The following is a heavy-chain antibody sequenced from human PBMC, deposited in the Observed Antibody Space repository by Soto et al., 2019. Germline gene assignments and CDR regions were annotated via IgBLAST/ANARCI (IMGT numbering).Heavy chain of an antibody. J-gene: IGHJ4*02. CDR3: AKGAPDYSGSYSFDY. V-gene: IGHV3-30*18. D-gene: IGHD1-26*01. CDR2: ISYDGSNK. Sequence: QVQLVESGGGVVQPGRSLRLSCAASGFTFSSYGMHWVRQAPGKGLEWVAVISYDGSNKYYADSVKGRFTISRDNSKNTLYLQMNSLRAEDMALYYCAKGAPDYSGSYSFDYWGQGTLVTVSS. CDR1: GFTFSSYG.